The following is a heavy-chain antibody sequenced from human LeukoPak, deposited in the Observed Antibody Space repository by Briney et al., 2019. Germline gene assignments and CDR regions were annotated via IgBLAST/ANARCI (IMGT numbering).Heavy chain of an antibody. J-gene: IGHJ4*02. CDR2: INHSGST. V-gene: IGHV4-34*01. Sequence: PETLSLTCAVYGGSFSGYYWSWIRQPPGKGLEWIGEINHSGSTNYNPSLKSRVTISVDTSKNQFSLKLSSVTAADTAVYYCARARGVISYWGQGTLVTVSS. D-gene: IGHD3-10*01. CDR3: ARARGVISY. CDR1: GGSFSGYY.